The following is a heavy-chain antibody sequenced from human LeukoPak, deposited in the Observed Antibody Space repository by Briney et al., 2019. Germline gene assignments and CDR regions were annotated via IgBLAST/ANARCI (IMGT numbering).Heavy chain of an antibody. CDR2: INHSGST. J-gene: IGHJ4*02. CDR1: SGSFSGYY. D-gene: IGHD3-10*01. V-gene: IGHV4-34*01. Sequence: SSETLSLTCAVYSGSFSGYYWSWIRQPPGKGLEWIGEINHSGSTNYNPSLKGRVTISVDTSKNQFSLKLSSATAADTAVYYCARAGSRGGIFDYWGQGTLVTVSS. CDR3: ARAGSRGGIFDY.